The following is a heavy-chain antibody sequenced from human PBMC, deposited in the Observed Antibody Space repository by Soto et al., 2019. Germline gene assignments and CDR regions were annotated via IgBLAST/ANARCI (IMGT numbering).Heavy chain of an antibody. CDR2: TYYKSKWYY. V-gene: IGHV6-1*01. CDR1: GDSVSSNIAG. CDR3: ARGSWDDVSGHYYMDV. J-gene: IGHJ6*03. D-gene: IGHD1-1*01. Sequence: SQTLSLTCAISGDSVSSNIAGWNWIRQTPSRGLEWLGRTYYKSKWYYTYAASVKSRITVSPDTSKNQFSLQLTSVTPEDTAVYYCARGSWDDVSGHYYMDVWDKGTTVTVSS.